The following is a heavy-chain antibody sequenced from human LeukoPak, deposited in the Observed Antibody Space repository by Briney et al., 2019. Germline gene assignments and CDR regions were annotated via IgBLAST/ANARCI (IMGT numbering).Heavy chain of an antibody. V-gene: IGHV1-69*17. CDR2: IIPIFGIA. CDR1: GDTFSSYA. J-gene: IGHJ5*02. D-gene: IGHD1-1*01. CDR3: ARVGTTGRKYNWFDP. Sequence: GSSVKVSCKASGDTFSSYAISWVRQAPGQGLEWRGGIIPIFGIANYAQKFQGRVTITADKSTSTAYMELSSLRSEDTAVYYCARVGTTGRKYNWFDPWGQGTLVTVSS.